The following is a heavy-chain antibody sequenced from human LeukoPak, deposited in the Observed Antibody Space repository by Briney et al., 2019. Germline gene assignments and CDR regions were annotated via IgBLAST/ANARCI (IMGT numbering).Heavy chain of an antibody. CDR1: GFTFSSYA. J-gene: IGHJ4*02. CDR3: AREEAIAAGGTFFDY. Sequence: GGSLRLSCAASGFTFSSYAMGWVRQAPGKGLEWVSAISGSGGSMYYADSVKGRFTISRDKSKNTLHLQMNSLRAEDTAVYYCAREEAIAAGGTFFDYWGQGTLVTVSS. CDR2: ISGSGGSM. V-gene: IGHV3-23*01. D-gene: IGHD6-13*01.